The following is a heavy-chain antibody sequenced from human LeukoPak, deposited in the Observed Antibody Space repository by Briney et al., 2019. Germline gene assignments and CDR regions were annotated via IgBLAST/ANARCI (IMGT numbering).Heavy chain of an antibody. J-gene: IGHJ5*02. CDR3: ARDRGTYSTDNWFDP. CDR1: GYTFTSYG. Sequence: GASVTVSCKAFGYTFTSYGISWVRQAPGQGLEWMGWISAYNGNTNYAQKLQGRVTMTTDTSTSTAYMELRSLRSDDTAVYYCARDRGTYSTDNWFDPWGQGTLVTVSS. D-gene: IGHD2-2*01. V-gene: IGHV1-18*01. CDR2: ISAYNGNT.